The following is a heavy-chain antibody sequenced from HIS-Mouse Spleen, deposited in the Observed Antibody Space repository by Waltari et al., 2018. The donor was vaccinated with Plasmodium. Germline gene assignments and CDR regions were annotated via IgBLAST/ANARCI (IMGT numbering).Heavy chain of an antibody. CDR3: ARDRRGYWYFDL. CDR2: IKQDGSEK. J-gene: IGHJ2*01. CDR1: GFTFSSYW. V-gene: IGHV3-7*01. D-gene: IGHD5-12*01. Sequence: EVQLVESGGGLVQPGGSLRLSWAASGFTFSSYWLSWVRQAPGKGLEWVANIKQDGSEKYYVDSVKGRFTISRDNAKNSLYLQMNSLRAEDTAVYYCARDRRGYWYFDLWGRGTLVTVSS.